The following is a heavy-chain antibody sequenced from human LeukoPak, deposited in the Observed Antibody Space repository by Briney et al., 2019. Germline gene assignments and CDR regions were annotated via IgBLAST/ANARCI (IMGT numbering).Heavy chain of an antibody. CDR1: GFTVSSNY. V-gene: IGHV3-53*01. J-gene: IGHJ3*02. CDR3: ARDRWLQLGAFDI. Sequence: PGGSLRLSCAASGFTVSSNYMSWVRQAPGKGLEWVSVIYSGGSTYYADSVKGRFTISRDNARNSLYLQMNSLRAEDTAVYYCARDRWLQLGAFDIWGQGTMVTVSS. D-gene: IGHD5-24*01. CDR2: IYSGGST.